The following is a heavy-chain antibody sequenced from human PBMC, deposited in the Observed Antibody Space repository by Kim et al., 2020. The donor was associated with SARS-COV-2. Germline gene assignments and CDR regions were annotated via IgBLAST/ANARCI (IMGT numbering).Heavy chain of an antibody. CDR2: INPNSGGT. Sequence: ASVKVSCKASGYTFTGYYMHWVRQAPGQGLEWMGRINPNSGGTNYAQKFQGRVTMTRDTSISTAYMELSRLRSDDTAVYYCASHGGDRLPAATYYYYYMDVWGKGTTVTVSS. CDR1: GYTFTGYY. D-gene: IGHD2-2*01. CDR3: ASHGGDRLPAATYYYYYMDV. V-gene: IGHV1-2*06. J-gene: IGHJ6*03.